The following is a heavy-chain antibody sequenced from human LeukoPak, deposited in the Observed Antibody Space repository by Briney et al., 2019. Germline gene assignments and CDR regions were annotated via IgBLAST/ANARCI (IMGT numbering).Heavy chain of an antibody. Sequence: SETLSLACTVSGGSISSSSYYWSWIRQPPGKGLEWIGYIYYSGSTNYNPSLKSRVTISVDTSKNQFSLKLSSVTAADTAVYYCARGPSVTRPYYGMDVWGQGTTVTVSS. V-gene: IGHV4-61*01. CDR3: ARGPSVTRPYYGMDV. J-gene: IGHJ6*02. D-gene: IGHD4-17*01. CDR1: GGSISSSSYY. CDR2: IYYSGST.